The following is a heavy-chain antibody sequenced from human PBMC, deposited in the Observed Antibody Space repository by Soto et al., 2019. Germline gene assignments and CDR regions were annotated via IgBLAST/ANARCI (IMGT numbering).Heavy chain of an antibody. J-gene: IGHJ4*02. CDR3: ARGGPTIFGVVMEKYFDY. CDR2: IYYSGST. V-gene: IGHV4-59*08. D-gene: IGHD3-3*01. CDR1: GGSISSYY. Sequence: SETLSLTCTVSGGSISSYYWSWIRQPPGKGLEWIGYIYYSGSTNYNPSLKSRVTISVDTSKNQFSLKLSSVTAADTAVYYCARGGPTIFGVVMEKYFDYWGQGTLVTVSS.